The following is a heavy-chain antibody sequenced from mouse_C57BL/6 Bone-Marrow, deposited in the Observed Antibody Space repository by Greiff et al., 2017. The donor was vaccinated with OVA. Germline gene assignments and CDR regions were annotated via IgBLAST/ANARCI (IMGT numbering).Heavy chain of an antibody. D-gene: IGHD1-1*01. CDR3: ARRRFITTVVARSHWYFDV. CDR2: INPSNGGT. V-gene: IGHV1-53*01. Sequence: VQLQQSGTELVKPGASVKLSCKASGYTFTSYWMHWVKQRPGQGLEWIGNINPSNGGTNYNEKFKSKATLTVDKSSSTAYMQLSSLTSEDSAVYYCARRRFITTVVARSHWYFDVWGTGTTVTVSS. CDR1: GYTFTSYW. J-gene: IGHJ1*03.